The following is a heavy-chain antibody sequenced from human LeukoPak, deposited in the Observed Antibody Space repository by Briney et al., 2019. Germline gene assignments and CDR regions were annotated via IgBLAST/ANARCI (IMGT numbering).Heavy chain of an antibody. J-gene: IGHJ6*02. CDR3: AKTADSSGWYYYNYGMDV. CDR2: ISYDGSNK. CDR1: GFTFSSYG. V-gene: IGHV3-30*18. D-gene: IGHD6-19*01. Sequence: PGRSLRLSCAASGFTFSSYGMHWVRQAPGKGLEGVAVISYDGSNKYYADSVKGRFTISRDNSKNTLYLQMNSLRSEDTAVYYCAKTADSSGWYYYNYGMDVWGQGTTVTVSS.